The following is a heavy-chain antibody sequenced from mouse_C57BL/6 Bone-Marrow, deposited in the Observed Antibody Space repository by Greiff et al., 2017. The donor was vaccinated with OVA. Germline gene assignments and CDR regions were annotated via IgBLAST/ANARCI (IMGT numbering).Heavy chain of an antibody. J-gene: IGHJ3*01. V-gene: IGHV3-6*01. CDR1: GYSITSGYY. CDR3: ARAPHVDFAY. Sequence: EVQLQESGPGLVKPSQSLSLTCSVTGYSITSGYYWNWIRQLPGNKLEWMGYISYDGSNNYNPSLKNRISITRDTSKNQFFLKLNSVTTEDTATYYCARAPHVDFAYWGQGTLVTVSA. CDR2: ISYDGSN.